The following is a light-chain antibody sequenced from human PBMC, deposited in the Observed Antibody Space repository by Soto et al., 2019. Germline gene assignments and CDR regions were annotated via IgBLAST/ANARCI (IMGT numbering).Light chain of an antibody. J-gene: IGKJ4*01. CDR2: DAS. V-gene: IGKV3-15*01. CDR3: QQYNIWPLT. Sequence: EIVMTQSPATLSVSPGEGATLSSRASHSIRSNLAWYQQKPGQAPRLLIYDASTRATDIPARFSGSGSGTEFTLTIGSLQSEDFAVYYCQQYNIWPLTFGGGTKVVIK. CDR1: HSIRSN.